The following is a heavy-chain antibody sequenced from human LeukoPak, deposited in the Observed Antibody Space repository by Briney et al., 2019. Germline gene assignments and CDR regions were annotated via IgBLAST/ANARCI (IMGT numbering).Heavy chain of an antibody. CDR2: INPNSGGT. CDR3: ARGAVAGMSPFDY. Sequence: ASVKVSCKASGYTFTGYYMHWVRQAPGQGLEWMGWINPNSGGTNYAQKFQGRVTMTRDTSISTAYMELSRLRSDDTAVYYCARGAVAGMSPFDYWGQGTLVTVSS. J-gene: IGHJ4*02. V-gene: IGHV1-2*02. D-gene: IGHD6-19*01. CDR1: GYTFTGYY.